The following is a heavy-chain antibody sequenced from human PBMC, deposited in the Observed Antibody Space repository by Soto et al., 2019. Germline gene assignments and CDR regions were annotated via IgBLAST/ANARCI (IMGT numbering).Heavy chain of an antibody. CDR2: ISGSGGST. Sequence: EVQLLASGGGLVQPGGSLRLSCAVLEFTFSNYAMNWVRQAPGKGLEWVSRISGSGGSTYYADSVKGRFTVSRDNSKNALYLQMSSLRAEDTAVYYCAKDRGGYDGDYYYGMDVWGQGTTVTVSS. V-gene: IGHV3-23*01. CDR3: AKDRGGYDGDYYYGMDV. J-gene: IGHJ6*02. CDR1: EFTFSNYA. D-gene: IGHD5-12*01.